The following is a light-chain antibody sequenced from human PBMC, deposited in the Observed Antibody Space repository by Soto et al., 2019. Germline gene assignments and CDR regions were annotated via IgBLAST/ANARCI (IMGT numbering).Light chain of an antibody. CDR3: QHYGSSPTT. CDR1: QSVSSSY. Sequence: EIVLSQSPCTLSLSPGERATLSCRASQSVSSSYLGWYQQKPGQAPRLLIYGASSRATGIPDRFRGSGSGTDFTLTISRLEPEDFAVYYCQHYGSSPTTFGQGTNVDIK. V-gene: IGKV3-20*01. CDR2: GAS. J-gene: IGKJ1*01.